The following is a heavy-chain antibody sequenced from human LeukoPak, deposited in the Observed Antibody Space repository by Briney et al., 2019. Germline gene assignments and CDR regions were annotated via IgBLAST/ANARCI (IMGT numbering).Heavy chain of an antibody. V-gene: IGHV3-23*01. CDR2: ISGSGGNT. D-gene: IGHD1-26*01. CDR1: GFTSSSYA. CDR3: AKLRSGTTGNVEI. J-gene: IGHJ3*02. Sequence: GGSLRLSCAASGFTSSSYAMSWVRQAPGKGLEWVSAISGSGGNTYYADSVRGRFTISRDNSKNTLYLQMNSLRAEDSAAYYCAKLRSGTTGNVEIWGQGTMVTVSS.